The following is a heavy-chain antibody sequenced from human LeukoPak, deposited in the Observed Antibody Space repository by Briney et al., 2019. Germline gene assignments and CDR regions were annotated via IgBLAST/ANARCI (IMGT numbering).Heavy chain of an antibody. V-gene: IGHV4-31*03. CDR1: GGSISSGGYY. D-gene: IGHD5-12*01. CDR3: ARAPVATPSEFDY. Sequence: PSQTLSLTCTVSGGSISSGGYYWSWIRQHPGKGLEWIGYIYYSGSTYYNPSLKSRVAISADTPKNQFSLKLSSTTAADTAVYYCARAPVATPSEFDYWGQGTLVTVSS. CDR2: IYYSGST. J-gene: IGHJ4*02.